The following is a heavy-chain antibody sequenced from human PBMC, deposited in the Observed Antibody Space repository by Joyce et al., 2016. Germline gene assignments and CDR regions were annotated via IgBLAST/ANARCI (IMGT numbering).Heavy chain of an antibody. CDR1: GDALTELA. CDR3: TSERTAETTGFDP. V-gene: IGHV1-24*01. CDR2: FKPEEDRI. D-gene: IGHD2-21*02. Sequence: QVQLVQSGTEVKMPGASVKVSCKVYGDALTELALHWVRQVPGKGPEWMGCFKPEEDRIVYADKFRDRVTVTEDRSTDTGYMEMRGLRSDDTATYYCTSERTAETTGFDPWGQGTQVLVTT. J-gene: IGHJ5*02.